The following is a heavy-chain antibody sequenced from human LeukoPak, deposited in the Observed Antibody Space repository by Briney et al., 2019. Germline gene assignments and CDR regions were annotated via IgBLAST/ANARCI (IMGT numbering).Heavy chain of an antibody. CDR1: GFTFSSYA. J-gene: IGHJ6*02. CDR2: ISGSGGST. Sequence: GGSLRLSRAASGFTFSSYAMSWVRQAPGKGLEWVSAISGSGGSTYYADSVKGRFTISRDNSKNTLYLQMNSLRAEDTAVYYCAKEGYSSSWYEVAYYYYGMDVWGQGTAVTVSS. D-gene: IGHD6-13*01. CDR3: AKEGYSSSWYEVAYYYYGMDV. V-gene: IGHV3-23*01.